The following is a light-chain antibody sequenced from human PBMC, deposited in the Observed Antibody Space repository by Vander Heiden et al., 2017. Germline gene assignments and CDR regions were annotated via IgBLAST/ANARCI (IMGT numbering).Light chain of an antibody. CDR1: QSISSY. CDR3: QLSDSTPIT. Sequence: DIQMTPSPSSLSASVGDRVTITCRASQSISSYLNWYQQKPGIAPKLLIYAVSSLQIGVPSRFSGSGSVTDFTLTIIRLQPEDFATYYCQLSDSTPITFGQGTLLEIK. CDR2: AVS. J-gene: IGKJ5*01. V-gene: IGKV1-39*01.